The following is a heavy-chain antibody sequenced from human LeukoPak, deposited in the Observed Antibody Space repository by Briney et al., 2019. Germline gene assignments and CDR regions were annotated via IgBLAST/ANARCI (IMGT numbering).Heavy chain of an antibody. CDR3: ARRMATVTDAFDF. J-gene: IGHJ3*01. CDR2: VFHSGTT. V-gene: IGHV4-59*08. Sequence: SETLSLTCNVSGDSLTSHFWSWIRQTPGKGLEWIGYVFHSGTTNYSPSLKSRVTISLDTSKKQFYLRLASVTAADTAVYYCARRMATVTDAFDFWGRVTMVSVSS. CDR1: GDSLTSHF. D-gene: IGHD5-24*01.